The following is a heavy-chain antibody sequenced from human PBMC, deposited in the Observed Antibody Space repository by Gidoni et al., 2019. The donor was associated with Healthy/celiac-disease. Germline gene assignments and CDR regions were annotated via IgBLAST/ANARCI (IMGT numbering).Heavy chain of an antibody. Sequence: QLQLVQSGAELTKPGSSVKFSCNAPGGTFSSFAFCWVRQAPGQGLEWMGGIIPIFGTANYAQKFQGRVTITADKSTSTAYMELSSLRSEDTAVYYCARGTSVVVVAATHYWFDPWGQGTLVTVSS. D-gene: IGHD2-15*01. CDR2: IIPIFGTA. CDR1: GGTFSSFA. CDR3: ARGTSVVVVAATHYWFDP. V-gene: IGHV1-69*06. J-gene: IGHJ5*02.